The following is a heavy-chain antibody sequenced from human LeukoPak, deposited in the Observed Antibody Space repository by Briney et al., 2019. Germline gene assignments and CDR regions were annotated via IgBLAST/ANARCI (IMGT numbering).Heavy chain of an antibody. Sequence: PGGSLRLSCAASGFTFSSYAMHWVRQAPGKGLEWVAVISYDGSNKYYADFVKGRFTISRDNSKNTLYLQMNSLRAEDTAVYYCARENDYGDYEYYFDYWGQGTLVTVSS. V-gene: IGHV3-30*04. CDR2: ISYDGSNK. D-gene: IGHD4-17*01. CDR1: GFTFSSYA. J-gene: IGHJ4*02. CDR3: ARENDYGDYEYYFDY.